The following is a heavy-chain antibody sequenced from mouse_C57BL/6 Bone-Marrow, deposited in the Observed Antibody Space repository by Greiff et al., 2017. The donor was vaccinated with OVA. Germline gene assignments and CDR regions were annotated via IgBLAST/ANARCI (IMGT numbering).Heavy chain of an antibody. CDR3: TRSRLPFAC. CDR1: GYTFTNYW. V-gene: IGHV1-7*01. CDR2: INPSSGYT. D-gene: IGHD2-4*01. J-gene: IGHJ3*01. Sequence: VQLLESGAGLVKPGASVKLSCTASGYTFTNYWMHWVRQTPGQGLEWIGYINPSSGYTKYNKKFKDKATVTADKSYSTDYMQLSSLTYEDSEVYYCTRSRLPFACWGQVALVTVDA.